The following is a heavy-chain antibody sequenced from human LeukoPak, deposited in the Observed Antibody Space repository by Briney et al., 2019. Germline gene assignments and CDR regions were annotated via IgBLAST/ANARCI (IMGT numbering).Heavy chain of an antibody. V-gene: IGHV1-2*02. CDR3: ARDSSTSHYYYGMDV. CDR1: RYTFTGYY. D-gene: IGHD2-2*01. Sequence: ASVKVSCKASRYTFTGYYMHWVRQAPGQGLEGMGWINPNSGGTNYAQKFQGRVTMTRDTSISTAYMELSRLRSDDTAVYYCARDSSTSHYYYGMDVWGQGTTVTVSS. CDR2: INPNSGGT. J-gene: IGHJ6*02.